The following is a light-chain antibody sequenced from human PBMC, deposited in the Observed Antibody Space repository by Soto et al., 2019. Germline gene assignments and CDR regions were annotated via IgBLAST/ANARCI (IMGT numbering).Light chain of an antibody. J-gene: IGLJ1*01. CDR2: EVS. CDR1: SGDVGDYNS. CDR3: SSYAGSNYPFV. V-gene: IGLV2-8*01. Sequence: QSVLTQPPSASGSPGQSVTISCTGTSGDVGDYNSVSWYQQHTGKAPKLMIYEVSKRPSEVPDRFGGSKAGNTASVTVSGRQAEDEAVYYCSSYAGSNYPFVFGTGTKVTVL.